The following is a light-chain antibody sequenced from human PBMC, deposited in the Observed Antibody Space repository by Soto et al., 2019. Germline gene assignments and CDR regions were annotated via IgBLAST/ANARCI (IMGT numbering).Light chain of an antibody. Sequence: QSALTQPASVSGSPGQSITISCTATSSDVGAYTYVSWYQQHPGKAPKLMIFEVSDRPSGVSNRFSGSKSGNTAHLTISGLKAEDEADYYCSSYTTSNTLGFGGGTKLTVL. CDR2: EVS. CDR1: SSDVGAYTY. J-gene: IGLJ2*01. CDR3: SSYTTSNTLG. V-gene: IGLV2-14*01.